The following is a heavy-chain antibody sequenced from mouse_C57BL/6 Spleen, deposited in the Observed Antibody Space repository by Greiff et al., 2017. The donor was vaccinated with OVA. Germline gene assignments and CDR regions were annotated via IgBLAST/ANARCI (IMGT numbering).Heavy chain of an antibody. CDR2: IYPGSGST. D-gene: IGHD3-2*02. Sequence: QVHVKQPGAELVKPGASVKMSCKASGYTFTSYWITWVKQRPGQGLEWIGDIYPGSGSTNYNEKFKSKATLTVDTSSSTAYMQLSSLTSEDSAVYYCARDDTAQAKGYWGQGTTLTVSS. CDR1: GYTFTSYW. V-gene: IGHV1-55*01. J-gene: IGHJ2*01. CDR3: ARDDTAQAKGY.